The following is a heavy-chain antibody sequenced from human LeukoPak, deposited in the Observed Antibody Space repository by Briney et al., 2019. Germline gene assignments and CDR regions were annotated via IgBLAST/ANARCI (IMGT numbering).Heavy chain of an antibody. CDR1: GGTFSSYA. Sequence: SVKVSCKASGGTFSSYATSWVRQAPGQGLEWMGGIIPIFGTANYAQKFQGRVTITADESTSTAYMELSSLRSEDTAVYYCARGKGVGATNYFDSWGQGTLVTVSS. V-gene: IGHV1-69*13. J-gene: IGHJ4*02. CDR2: IIPIFGTA. CDR3: ARGKGVGATNYFDS. D-gene: IGHD1-26*01.